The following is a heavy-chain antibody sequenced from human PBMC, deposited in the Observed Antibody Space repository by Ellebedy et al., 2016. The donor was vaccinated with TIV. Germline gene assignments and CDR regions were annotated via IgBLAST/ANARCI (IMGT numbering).Heavy chain of an antibody. J-gene: IGHJ3*02. CDR1: GFTFSSYS. D-gene: IGHD1-26*01. CDR3: ARRGNYLGDAIDI. Sequence: GGSLRLSXAASGFTFSSYSMNWVRQASGKGLEWISYIVGVGSTTYYADSLKGRFTISRDNAKNSLYLQMNSLRDEDTALYYCARRGNYLGDAIDIWGQGAMVIVSS. V-gene: IGHV3-48*02. CDR2: IVGVGSTT.